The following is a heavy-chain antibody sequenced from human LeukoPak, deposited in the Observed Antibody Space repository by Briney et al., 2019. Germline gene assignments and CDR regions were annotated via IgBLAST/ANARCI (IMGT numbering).Heavy chain of an antibody. D-gene: IGHD3-9*01. CDR3: ARDGDYDILTGSPSTYGMDV. CDR1: GYTFTDYY. CDR2: INPNNGDT. V-gene: IGHV1-2*02. Sequence: GASVKVSCKASGYTFTDYYIHWVRPAPGQGLDWMGWINPNNGDTDYAQNFQGRVTMTTDTSTSTAYMELRSLRSDDTAVYYCARDGDYDILTGSPSTYGMDVWGQGTTVTVSS. J-gene: IGHJ6*02.